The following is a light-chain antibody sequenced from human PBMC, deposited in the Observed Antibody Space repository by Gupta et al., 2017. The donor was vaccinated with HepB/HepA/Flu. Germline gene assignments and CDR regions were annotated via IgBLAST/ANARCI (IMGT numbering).Light chain of an antibody. CDR1: KLGDKY. CDR2: QYS. J-gene: IGLJ2*01. Sequence: SYKLPSPPSLSASLGQTASITCPGVKLGDKYACCYQQKPGHSPLLVIYQYSKRPSGIPDRFSGSISADTATLTISVTQAGDQDDYYCQSSYSITLVFGVGTKLTVL. CDR3: QSSYSITLV. V-gene: IGLV3-1*01.